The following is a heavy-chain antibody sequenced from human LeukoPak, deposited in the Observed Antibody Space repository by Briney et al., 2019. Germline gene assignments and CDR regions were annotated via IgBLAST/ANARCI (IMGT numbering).Heavy chain of an antibody. Sequence: PSETLSLTCTVSGGSISSYYWSWIRQPPGKGLEWIGYIYYSGSTNYNPSLKSRLTISVDTSKNQFSLKLTSVTAADTAVYYCARRTTYAAGYSSGWYDYWGQGTLVTVSS. V-gene: IGHV4-59*01. CDR2: IYYSGST. D-gene: IGHD6-19*01. J-gene: IGHJ4*02. CDR1: GGSISSYY. CDR3: ARRTTYAAGYSSGWYDY.